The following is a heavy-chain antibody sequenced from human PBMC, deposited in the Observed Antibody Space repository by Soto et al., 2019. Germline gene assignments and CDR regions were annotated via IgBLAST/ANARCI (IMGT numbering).Heavy chain of an antibody. V-gene: IGHV3-30*18. D-gene: IGHD2-15*01. J-gene: IGHJ4*02. CDR2: ISYDGSNK. Sequence: QVQLVESGGGVVQPGRSLRLSCAASGFTFSSYGMHWVRQAPGKGLEWVAVISYDGSNKYYADSVKGRFTISRDNSKNTLYLQMNSLRAEDTAGDYCAKYLGWGRVVVAATLDYWGQGTLVTVSS. CDR1: GFTFSSYG. CDR3: AKYLGWGRVVVAATLDY.